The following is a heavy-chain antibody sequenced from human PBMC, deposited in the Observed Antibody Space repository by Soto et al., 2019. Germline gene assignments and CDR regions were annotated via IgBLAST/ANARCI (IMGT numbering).Heavy chain of an antibody. D-gene: IGHD3-16*02. CDR1: GYTFTSYY. CDR3: ASRIWGSYRLDY. J-gene: IGHJ4*02. CDR2: INPSGGST. V-gene: IGHV1-46*03. Sequence: QVQLVQSGAEVKKPGASVKVSCKASGYTFTSYYMHWVRQAPGQGLEWMGIINPSGGSTSYAQKFQGRATMTRDTSTSTVYMELSSLRSEDTAVYYCASRIWGSYRLDYWGQGTLVTVSS.